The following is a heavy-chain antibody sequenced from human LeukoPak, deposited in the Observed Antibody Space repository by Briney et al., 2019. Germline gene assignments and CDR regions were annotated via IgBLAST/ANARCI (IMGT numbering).Heavy chain of an antibody. Sequence: PGRSLRLSCAASGFTFSSYGMHWVRQAPGKGLEWVAVISYDGSNKYYADSVKGRFTISRDNSKNTLHLQMNSLRAEDTAVYYCAKARIVVIPPADALDVWGQGTLVTVSS. CDR3: AKARIVVIPPADALDV. V-gene: IGHV3-30*18. CDR1: GFTFSSYG. J-gene: IGHJ3*01. CDR2: ISYDGSNK. D-gene: IGHD3-22*01.